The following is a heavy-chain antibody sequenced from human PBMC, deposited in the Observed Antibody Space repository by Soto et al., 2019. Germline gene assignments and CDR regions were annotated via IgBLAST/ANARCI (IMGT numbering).Heavy chain of an antibody. CDR1: GFTFSRYW. Sequence: EVQLVESGGGLVQPGGSLRLACAASGFTFSRYWMSWVRQAPGKGLEWVANIKQDGSEKYYVDSVKGRVTISRDNAKNSLYLQINSLRAEDTAVYYCAREGGVYDRSLDYWGQGTLVTVSS. V-gene: IGHV3-7*01. CDR3: AREGGVYDRSLDY. J-gene: IGHJ4*02. D-gene: IGHD5-12*01. CDR2: IKQDGSEK.